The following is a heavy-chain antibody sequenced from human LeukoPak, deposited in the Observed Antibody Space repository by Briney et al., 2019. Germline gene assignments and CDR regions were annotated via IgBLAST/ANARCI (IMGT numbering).Heavy chain of an antibody. CDR2: ISSSSSYI. Sequence: RPGGSLRLSCAASGFTFSSYSMNWVRQAPGKGLEWVSSISSSSSYIYYADSVKGRFTISRDNAKNSLYLQMNSLRAEDTAVYYCARGGIAAREGDYYYMDVWGKGATVTVSS. D-gene: IGHD6-6*01. CDR3: ARGGIAAREGDYYYMDV. V-gene: IGHV3-21*01. J-gene: IGHJ6*03. CDR1: GFTFSSYS.